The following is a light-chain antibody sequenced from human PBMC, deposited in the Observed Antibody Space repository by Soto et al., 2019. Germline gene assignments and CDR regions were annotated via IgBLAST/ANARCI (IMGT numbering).Light chain of an antibody. CDR2: DAS. CDR1: QSVSSY. Sequence: EIVLTQSPATLSLSPGERATLSCRASQSVSSYLAWYQQKPGQAPRLLIYDASNRATGIPARFSGSGSGTDCTLTLSSLETEDFAVYYCQQRSNWPPITFGQGTRLEIK. V-gene: IGKV3-11*01. J-gene: IGKJ5*01. CDR3: QQRSNWPPIT.